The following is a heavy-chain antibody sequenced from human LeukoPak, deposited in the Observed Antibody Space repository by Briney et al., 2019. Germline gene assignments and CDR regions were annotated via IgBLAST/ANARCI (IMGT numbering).Heavy chain of an antibody. D-gene: IGHD3-22*01. CDR3: ARERRTYYYDSSGPQRGTDWFDP. V-gene: IGHV3-23*01. CDR2: ISGSGGST. Sequence: GGSLRLSCAASGFTFGSYAMSWVRQAPGKGLEWVSAISGSGGSTYYADSVKGRFTISRDNSKNTLYLQMNSLRAEDTAVYYCARERRTYYYDSSGPQRGTDWFDPWGQGTLVTVSS. J-gene: IGHJ5*02. CDR1: GFTFGSYA.